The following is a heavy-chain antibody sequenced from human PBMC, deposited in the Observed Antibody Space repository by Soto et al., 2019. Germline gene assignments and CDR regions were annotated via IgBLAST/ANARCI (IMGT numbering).Heavy chain of an antibody. Sequence: QVQLVQSGAEVQKPGSSVKVSCKASGGTFSSYAISWVRQAPGQGLEWMGGIIPIFGTANYAQKFQGRVTITADKSTSTAYMELSSLRSEDTAVYYCARDVGLYYYDSSGYYDYWGQGTLVTVSS. CDR1: GGTFSSYA. V-gene: IGHV1-69*06. J-gene: IGHJ4*02. CDR2: IIPIFGTA. D-gene: IGHD3-22*01. CDR3: ARDVGLYYYDSSGYYDY.